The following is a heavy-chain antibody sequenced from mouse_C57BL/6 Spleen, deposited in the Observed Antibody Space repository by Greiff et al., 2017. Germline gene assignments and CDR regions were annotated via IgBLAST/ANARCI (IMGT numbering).Heavy chain of an antibody. J-gene: IGHJ2*01. CDR1: GYSITSGYY. CDR2: ISYDGSN. V-gene: IGHV3-6*01. D-gene: IGHD3-2*02. Sequence: EVQLQHSGPGLVKPSQSLSLTCSVTGYSITSGYYWNWLRQFPGNKLEWMGYISYDGSNNYNPSLKNRISITRDTSKNQFFLKLNSVTTEDTATYYCAREGSAGPFDYWGQGTTLTVSS. CDR3: AREGSAGPFDY.